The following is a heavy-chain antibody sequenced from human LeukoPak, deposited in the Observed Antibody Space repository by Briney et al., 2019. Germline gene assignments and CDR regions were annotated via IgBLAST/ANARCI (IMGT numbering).Heavy chain of an antibody. Sequence: GGSLRLSCAASGFTFSSYAMHWVRQAPGKGLEWVAVISYDGRNKYYADSVKGRFTISRDNSKNTLYLQMNSLRAEDTAVYYCERDRWELLGWFDPWGQGTLVTVSS. CDR3: ERDRWELLGWFDP. V-gene: IGHV3-30*04. CDR1: GFTFSSYA. D-gene: IGHD1-26*01. CDR2: ISYDGRNK. J-gene: IGHJ5*02.